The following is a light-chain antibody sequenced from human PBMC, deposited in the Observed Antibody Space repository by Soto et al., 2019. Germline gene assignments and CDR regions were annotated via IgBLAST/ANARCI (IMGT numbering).Light chain of an antibody. V-gene: IGLV2-8*01. Sequence: YVRTQLPAAYWSPGQSVAICFTRTSSDVGGYTYVPGYQKHPANPPNLTIYEVNKRPPGVPDRFSGSKSGNTASLTVSGRHAKDVPDYSCSSEAASSNVFGTGTKVTVL. CDR1: SSDVGGYTY. CDR3: SSEAASSNV. CDR2: EVN. J-gene: IGLJ1*01.